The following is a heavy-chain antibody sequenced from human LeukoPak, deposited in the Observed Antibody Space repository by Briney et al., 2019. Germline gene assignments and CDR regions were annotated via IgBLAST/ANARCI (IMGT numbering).Heavy chain of an antibody. CDR2: IVVGSGDT. J-gene: IGHJ3*02. CDR3: GADSMPRGVFSYAFDI. CDR1: GFTFTSSA. V-gene: IGHV1-58*01. D-gene: IGHD3-10*01. Sequence: SVKVSCKASGFTFTSSAVQWVRQARGQRLEWIGWIVVGSGDTNSAQKFQERVTTTRDMSTRTAYMELSSLRSEDTAVYYCGADSMPRGVFSYAFDIWGQGTMVTVSS.